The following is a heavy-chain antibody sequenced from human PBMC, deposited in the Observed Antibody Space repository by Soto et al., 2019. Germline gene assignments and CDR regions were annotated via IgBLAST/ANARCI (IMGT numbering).Heavy chain of an antibody. CDR2: ISYDGSKN. V-gene: IGHV3-30-3*01. D-gene: IGHD3-22*01. Sequence: PGGSLRLCCAASGFTFSNYPLHWVRQAPGKGLEWVAVISYDGSKNSSADSVKGRFTISRDNSKNTLYLEMNSLIPEDTAVYYCVRDSYYDSSGYRTLPPRYWGQGTLVTVSS. CDR3: VRDSYYDSSGYRTLPPRY. J-gene: IGHJ4*02. CDR1: GFTFSNYP.